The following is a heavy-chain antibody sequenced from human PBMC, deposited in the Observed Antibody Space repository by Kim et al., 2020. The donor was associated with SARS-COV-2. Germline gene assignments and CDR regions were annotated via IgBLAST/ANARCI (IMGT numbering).Heavy chain of an antibody. J-gene: IGHJ4*02. V-gene: IGHV4-34*01. D-gene: IGHD3-9*01. CDR2: INHSGST. Sequence: SETLSLTCAVYGGSFSGYYWSWIRQPPGKGLEWIGEINHSGSTNYNPSLKSRVTISVDTSKNQFSLKLSSVTAADTTVYYCASSRLRYFVVWGQGTLVTVSS. CDR1: GGSFSGYY. CDR3: ASSRLRYFVV.